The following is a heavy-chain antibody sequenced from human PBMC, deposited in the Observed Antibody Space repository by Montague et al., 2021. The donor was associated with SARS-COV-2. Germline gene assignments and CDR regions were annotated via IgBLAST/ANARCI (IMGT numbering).Heavy chain of an antibody. Sequence: SETLSLTCTVSGGSISRYFWNWIRQTPGKGLEWMGYVHDIESSIYNPSLQSRITILLDTPKNQFSLRLNAVTAADTAVYYCARVTLGGRDGRTRQYDVLDSWGQGILVTVSS. CDR2: VHDIESS. CDR3: ARVTLGGRDGRTRQYDVLDS. J-gene: IGHJ4*02. D-gene: IGHD3-16*01. V-gene: IGHV4-59*01. CDR1: GGSISRYF.